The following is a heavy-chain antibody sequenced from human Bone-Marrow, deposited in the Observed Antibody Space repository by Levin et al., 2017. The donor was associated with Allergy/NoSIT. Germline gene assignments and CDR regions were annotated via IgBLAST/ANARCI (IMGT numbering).Heavy chain of an antibody. CDR2: MNPNSGNT. D-gene: IGHD2-8*01. V-gene: IGHV1-8*01. CDR1: GYTFTSYD. CDR3: ARGDLIRTDIVLMVYATRNWFDP. J-gene: IGHJ5*02. Sequence: ASVKVSCKASGYTFTSYDINWVRQATGQGLEWMGWMNPNSGNTGYAQKFQGRVTMTRNTSISTAYMELSSLRSEDTAVYYCARGDLIRTDIVLMVYATRNWFDPWGQGTLVTVSS.